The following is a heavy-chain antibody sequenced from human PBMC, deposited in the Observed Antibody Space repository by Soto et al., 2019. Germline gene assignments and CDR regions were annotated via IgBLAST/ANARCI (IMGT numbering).Heavy chain of an antibody. D-gene: IGHD3-22*01. J-gene: IGHJ4*02. CDR3: ATRNYYDSRGYYYMWYFDY. CDR2: ISDSDGST. CDR1: GFTFSNYA. V-gene: IGHV3-23*01. Sequence: SCAASGFTFSNYAMSWVRQAPGKGLEWVSGISDSDGSTYYADSVRGRFTISRDNSKNTLYLQMNSLRAEDTALYYCATRNYYDSRGYYYMWYFDYWGQGALVTVSS.